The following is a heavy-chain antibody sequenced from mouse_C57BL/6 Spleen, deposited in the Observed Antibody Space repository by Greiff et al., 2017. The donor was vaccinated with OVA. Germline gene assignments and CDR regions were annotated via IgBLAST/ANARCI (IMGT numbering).Heavy chain of an antibody. CDR1: GYSFTGYY. D-gene: IGHD4-1*01. CDR2: INPSTGGT. J-gene: IGHJ2*01. Sequence: EVQLQQSGPELVKPGASVKISCKASGYSFTGYYMNWVKQSPEKSLEWIGEINPSTGGTTYNQKFKAKATLTVDKSSSTAYMQLESLTSEDSAVYYCARSELVDYWGQGTTLTVSS. V-gene: IGHV1-42*01. CDR3: ARSELVDY.